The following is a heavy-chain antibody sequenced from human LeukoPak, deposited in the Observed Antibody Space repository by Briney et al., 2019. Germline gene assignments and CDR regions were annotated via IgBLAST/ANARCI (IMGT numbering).Heavy chain of an antibody. Sequence: KPSETLSLTCTVSGGSISSSSYYWGWIRQPPGKGLEWIGSIYYSGSTYYNPSLKSRVTISVDTSKNQFSLKLSSVTAADTAVYYCARDLPGGSYYYFDYWGQGTLVTVSS. D-gene: IGHD1-26*01. CDR2: IYYSGST. CDR3: ARDLPGGSYYYFDY. J-gene: IGHJ4*02. CDR1: GGSISSSSYY. V-gene: IGHV4-39*07.